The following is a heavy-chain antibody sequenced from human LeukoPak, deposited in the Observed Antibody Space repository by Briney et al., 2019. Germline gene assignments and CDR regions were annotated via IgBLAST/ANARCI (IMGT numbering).Heavy chain of an antibody. V-gene: IGHV3-21*01. CDR2: ISSGSTYI. Sequence: PGGSLRLSCAASGFSFNTYSMNWVRQAPGKGLEWDSYISSGSTYIYYADSVKGRFTISRDNGKNSLYLQMNSLRAEDTAVYYCARKGYYASSGYLGYFQHWGQGTLVTVSS. D-gene: IGHD3-22*01. J-gene: IGHJ1*01. CDR3: ARKGYYASSGYLGYFQH. CDR1: GFSFNTYS.